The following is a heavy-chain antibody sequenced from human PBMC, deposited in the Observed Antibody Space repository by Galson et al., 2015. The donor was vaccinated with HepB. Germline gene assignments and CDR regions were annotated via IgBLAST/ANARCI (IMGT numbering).Heavy chain of an antibody. CDR3: ARGYPAGSLSIPIFYFHY. CDR1: GGTFSSYA. V-gene: IGHV1-69*13. Sequence: VKVSCKASGGTFSSYATSWVRQAPGQGLEWMGGIIPIFGTVNYAQKFQGRVTITADESTTTAYMELNSLRSEDTAVYYCARGYPAGSLSIPIFYFHYWGQGTLVSVSS. CDR2: IIPIFGTV. D-gene: IGHD1-26*01. J-gene: IGHJ4*02.